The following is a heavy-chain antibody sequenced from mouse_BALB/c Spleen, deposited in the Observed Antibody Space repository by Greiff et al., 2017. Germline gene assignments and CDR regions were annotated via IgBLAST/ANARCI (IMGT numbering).Heavy chain of an antibody. J-gene: IGHJ3*01. D-gene: IGHD2-10*02. Sequence: VKLVESGPGLVAPSQSLSITCTVSGFSLTSYGVHWVRQPPGKGLEWLGVIWAGGSTNYNSALMSRLSISKDNSKSQVFLKMNSLQTDDTAMYYCAREWMYGNFPAYWGQGTLVTVSA. CDR3: AREWMYGNFPAY. V-gene: IGHV2-9*02. CDR1: GFSLTSYG. CDR2: IWAGGST.